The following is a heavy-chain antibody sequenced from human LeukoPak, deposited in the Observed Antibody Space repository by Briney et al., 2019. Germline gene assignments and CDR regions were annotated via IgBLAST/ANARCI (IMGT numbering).Heavy chain of an antibody. CDR2: IGPTGSDR. D-gene: IGHD1-14*01. V-gene: IGHV3-21*06. Sequence: GGSLRLSCTASGLTFSTSGLNWVRQAPGKGLEWVASIGPTGSDRYHADSIKGRFTISRDNANNFLYLQMKSLRAEDTAVYYCATETNGRHYDYWGQGTLLTVSS. J-gene: IGHJ4*02. CDR3: ATETNGRHYDY. CDR1: GLTFSTSG.